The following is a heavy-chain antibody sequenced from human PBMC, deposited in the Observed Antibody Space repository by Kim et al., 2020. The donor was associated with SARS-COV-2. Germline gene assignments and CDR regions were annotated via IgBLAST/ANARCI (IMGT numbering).Heavy chain of an antibody. CDR1: GGSISSYY. J-gene: IGHJ4*01. Sequence: SETLSLTCTASGGSISSYYWSWIRQPPGKGLEWIGYIYYSGNTNYNPSLKSRVTMSIDTSKNQFSLKLSSVTAADTAVYYCARLGYCSGGSCSNLYYFD. V-gene: IGHV4-59*08. D-gene: IGHD2-15*01. CDR2: IYYSGNT. CDR3: ARLGYCSGGSCSNLYYFD.